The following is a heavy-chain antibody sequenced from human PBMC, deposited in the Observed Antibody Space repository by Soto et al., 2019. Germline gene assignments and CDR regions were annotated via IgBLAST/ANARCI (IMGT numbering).Heavy chain of an antibody. D-gene: IGHD3-10*01. CDR3: ARHRGPAPVY. CDR2: LFYGGAT. V-gene: IGHV4-39*01. CDR1: GGSISGYY. Sequence: SETLSLTCTVSGGSISGYYWTWIRQPPGKGLEWVGSLFYGGATDYNPSLKSRLTMSLDTSKNHFSLKLRSVTAADTAVYYCARHRGPAPVYWGQGTLVTVSS. J-gene: IGHJ4*02.